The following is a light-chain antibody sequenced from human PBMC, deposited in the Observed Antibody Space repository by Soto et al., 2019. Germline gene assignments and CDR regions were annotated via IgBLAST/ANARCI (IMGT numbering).Light chain of an antibody. J-gene: IGKJ2*01. CDR3: QQTYSTPYT. V-gene: IGKV1-39*01. CDR1: QRITTY. CDR2: TSG. Sequence: IQMTQSPSSLSASLGDRVTITCWASQRITTYLNWYQQKPGNAPKLLITTSGTLQRGVPSRFSGSGSGTDFTLTITSLQREDFATYFCQQTYSTPYTFGQGTKLEIK.